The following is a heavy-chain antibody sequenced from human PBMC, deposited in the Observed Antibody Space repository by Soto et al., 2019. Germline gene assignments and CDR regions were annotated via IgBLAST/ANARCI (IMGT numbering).Heavy chain of an antibody. CDR1: GVTFSSYA. CDR2: ISGSGGST. V-gene: IGHV3-23*01. Sequence: QPGGSVRLSCAASGVTFSSYAMSWVRQAPGKGLEWVSAISGSGGSTYYADSVKGRFTISRDNSKNTLYLQMNSLRAEDTAVYYCAKDPGYDFWSGYYRNNWFDPWGQGTLVTVSS. CDR3: AKDPGYDFWSGYYRNNWFDP. J-gene: IGHJ5*02. D-gene: IGHD3-3*01.